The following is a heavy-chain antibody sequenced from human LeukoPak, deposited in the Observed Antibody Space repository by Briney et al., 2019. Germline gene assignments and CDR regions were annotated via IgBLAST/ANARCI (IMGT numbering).Heavy chain of an antibody. D-gene: IGHD3-16*01. J-gene: IGHJ6*03. CDR3: AKLGGHPLHNYYVGV. CDR1: GVTFSSYA. V-gene: IGHV3-23*01. Sequence: GGSLRLSCAASGVTFSSYAMSWVRQAPGKGLEWVSGILDSGYSTYYANSVKGRFTISRHNSNNTLYLQMNRLRAEDTAVYYCAKLGGHPLHNYYVGVWGKGTTVAVSS. CDR2: ILDSGYST.